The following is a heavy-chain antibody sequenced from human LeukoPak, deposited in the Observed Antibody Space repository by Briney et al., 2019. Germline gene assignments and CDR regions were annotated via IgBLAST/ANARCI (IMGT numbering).Heavy chain of an antibody. D-gene: IGHD1-1*01. J-gene: IGHJ4*02. Sequence: SETLSLTCTVSGGSISSSSYYWSWIRQPPGKGLEWIGYIYYSGSTNYNPSLKSRVTISVDTSKNQFSLKLSSVTAADTAVYYCARVSDWNDLDYWGQGTLVTVSS. CDR2: IYYSGST. CDR1: GGSISSSSYY. CDR3: ARVSDWNDLDY. V-gene: IGHV4-61*01.